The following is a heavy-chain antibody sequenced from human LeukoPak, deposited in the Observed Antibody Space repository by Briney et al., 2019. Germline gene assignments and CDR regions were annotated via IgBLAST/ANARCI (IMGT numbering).Heavy chain of an antibody. CDR3: AAMVRGVIRNWFDP. V-gene: IGHV3-30*02. CDR1: GFTFSSYG. D-gene: IGHD3-10*01. CDR2: IRYDGSNK. Sequence: PGGSLRLSCAASGFTFSSYGMHWVRQAPSKGLEWVAFIRYDGSNKYYADSVKGRFTISRDNSKNTLYLQMNSLRAEDTAVYYCAAMVRGVIRNWFDPWGQGTLVTVSS. J-gene: IGHJ5*02.